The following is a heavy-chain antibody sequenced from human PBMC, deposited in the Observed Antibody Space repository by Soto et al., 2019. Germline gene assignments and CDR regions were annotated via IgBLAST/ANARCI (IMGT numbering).Heavy chain of an antibody. CDR3: AKGVGVVVPAAMSGGNWFDP. CDR1: GFTFSSYA. V-gene: IGHV3-23*01. CDR2: ISGSGGST. D-gene: IGHD2-2*01. Sequence: GGSLRLSCAASGFTFSSYAMSWVRQAPGKGLEWVSAISGSGGSTYYADSVKGRFTISRDNTKNTLYLQMNSLRAEDTAVYYCAKGVGVVVPAAMSGGNWFDPWGQGPLVTVSS. J-gene: IGHJ5*02.